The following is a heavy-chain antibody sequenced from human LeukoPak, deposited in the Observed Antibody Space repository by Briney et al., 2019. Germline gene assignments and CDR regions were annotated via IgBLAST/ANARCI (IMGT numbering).Heavy chain of an antibody. Sequence: ASVKVSCKASGYTFTMNGISWVRQAPGQGLEWMGWISSYNGKTNYAQRLQGRVTMTTDTSTSTAYMELRSLRSDDTAVYYCAREGEQWLYFGNWGQGTLVTVSS. J-gene: IGHJ4*02. CDR1: GYTFTMNG. V-gene: IGHV1-18*01. CDR2: ISSYNGKT. D-gene: IGHD6-19*01. CDR3: AREGEQWLYFGN.